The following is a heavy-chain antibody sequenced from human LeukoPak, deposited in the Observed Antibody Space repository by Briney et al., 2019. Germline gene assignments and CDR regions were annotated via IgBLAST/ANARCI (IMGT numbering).Heavy chain of an antibody. CDR2: IVVGSGNT. Sequence: ASVKVSCKASGFTFTSSAVQWVRQARGQRLEWIGWIVVGSGNTNYAQKFQERVTITRDMSTSTAYMELSSLGSEDTAVYYCAADLHYYGSGSFGPTLYYFDYWGQGTLVTVSS. V-gene: IGHV1-58*01. CDR3: AADLHYYGSGSFGPTLYYFDY. D-gene: IGHD3-10*01. CDR1: GFTFTSSA. J-gene: IGHJ4*02.